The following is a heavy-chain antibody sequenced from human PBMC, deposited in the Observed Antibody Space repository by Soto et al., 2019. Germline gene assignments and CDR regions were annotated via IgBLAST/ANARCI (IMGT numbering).Heavy chain of an antibody. V-gene: IGHV3-43*01. D-gene: IGHD5-12*01. CDR2: ISWDGGST. J-gene: IGHJ4*02. Sequence: EVQLVESGGVVVQPGGSLRLSCAASGFTFDEYTMHWVRQAPGKGLEWVSLISWDGGSTYYADSVKGRFTISRDNSKNSLYLQMNSLRTEDTALDYCAKGYSGNLFPPDYWGQGTLVTVSS. CDR1: GFTFDEYT. CDR3: AKGYSGNLFPPDY.